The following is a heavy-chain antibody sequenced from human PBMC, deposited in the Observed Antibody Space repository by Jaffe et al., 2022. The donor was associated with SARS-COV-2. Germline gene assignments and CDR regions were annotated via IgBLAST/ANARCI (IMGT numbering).Heavy chain of an antibody. CDR2: ISYDGSNK. V-gene: IGHV3-30*18. CDR1: GFTFSSYG. D-gene: IGHD6-19*01. Sequence: QVQLVESGGGVVQPGRSLRLSCAASGFTFSSYGMHWVRQAPGKGLEWVAVISYDGSNKYYADSVKGRFTISRDNSKNTLYLQMNSLRAEDTAVYYCAKDYQWLVLAIWGQGTLVTVSS. J-gene: IGHJ4*02. CDR3: AKDYQWLVLAI.